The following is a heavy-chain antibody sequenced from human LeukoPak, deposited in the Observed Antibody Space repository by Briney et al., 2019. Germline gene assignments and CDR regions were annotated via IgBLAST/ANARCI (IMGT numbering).Heavy chain of an antibody. CDR1: GITLNKYG. D-gene: IGHD3-10*01. J-gene: IGHJ4*02. Sequence: GGAVTLSCAGSGITLNKYGMTWLRQAPGKGLEWVAGISDSGGSTKAADPVKGRFTTARDNTNNSLYLQMSSLKAEDTGVYFCAKRGVVILVILVGCHKEAYYFESWGQGALVTVSS. CDR2: ISDSGGST. V-gene: IGHV3-23*01. CDR3: AKRGVVILVILVGCHKEAYYFES.